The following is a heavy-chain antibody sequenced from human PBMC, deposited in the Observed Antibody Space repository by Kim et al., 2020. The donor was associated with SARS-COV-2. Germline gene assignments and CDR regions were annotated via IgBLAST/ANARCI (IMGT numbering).Heavy chain of an antibody. CDR2: ISYDGSKT. CDR3: AKDQAHYDILTGLDY. V-gene: IGHV3-30*18. Sequence: GGSLRLSCATFGFTFSTYAMHWVRQAPGKGLEYVALISYDGSKTYYGDSVKGRFTISRDNSKNTLSLQMNSLRADDTAVYYCAKDQAHYDILTGLDYWGQGTLVAVSS. D-gene: IGHD3-9*01. CDR1: GFTFSTYA. J-gene: IGHJ4*02.